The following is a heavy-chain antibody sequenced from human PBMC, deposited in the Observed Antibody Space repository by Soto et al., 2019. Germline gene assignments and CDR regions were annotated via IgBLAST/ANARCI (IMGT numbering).Heavy chain of an antibody. CDR1: GGSISSNSYY. J-gene: IGHJ4*02. CDR2: LFYSGAT. V-gene: IGHV4-39*01. Sequence: QLQLQESGPGLVKPSETLSLACTVSGGSISSNSYYWDWIRQPPGKGLEWIGSLFYSGATYPNPSLQILVTISLETSKNQFSLHLSSVTAADTAVYYCAIHAAYDSVWGESVGSDYWGEGTVVTVSS. CDR3: AIHAAYDSVWGESVGSDY. D-gene: IGHD3-16*01.